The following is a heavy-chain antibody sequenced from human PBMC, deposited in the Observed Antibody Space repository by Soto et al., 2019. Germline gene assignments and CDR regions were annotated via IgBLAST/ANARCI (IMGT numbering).Heavy chain of an antibody. J-gene: IGHJ6*03. V-gene: IGHV1-18*01. CDR1: GYTFTSYG. CDR2: ISAYNGNT. D-gene: IGHD3-9*01. Sequence: ASVKVSCKASGYTFTSYGISWVRQAPGQGLEWMGWISAYNGNTNYAQKLQGRVTMTTDTSTSTAYMELRSLRSDDTAVYYCARDMSYYDILTGYYSSYYYMDVRGKGTTVTVPS. CDR3: ARDMSYYDILTGYYSSYYYMDV.